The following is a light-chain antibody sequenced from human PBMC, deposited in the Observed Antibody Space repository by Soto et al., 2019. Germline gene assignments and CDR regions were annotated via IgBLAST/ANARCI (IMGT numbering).Light chain of an antibody. Sequence: IQMTQSPSSLSASVGDRVTITCRASQGISSYLAWYQQKPGKAPKLLIYAASTLQSGVPSRFSGSGSGTDFTLTISCLQSEDFATYYCQQYYSYPLTFGGGTKVDIK. CDR1: QGISSY. CDR3: QQYYSYPLT. J-gene: IGKJ4*01. CDR2: AAS. V-gene: IGKV1-8*01.